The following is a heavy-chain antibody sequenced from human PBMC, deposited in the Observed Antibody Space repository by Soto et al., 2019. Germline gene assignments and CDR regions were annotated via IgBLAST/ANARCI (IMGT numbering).Heavy chain of an antibody. CDR1: GGSIGSYY. D-gene: IGHD3-22*01. CDR2: IYYSGST. Sequence: PSETLSLTCTVSGGSIGSYYWSWIRQPPGKGLEWIGYIYYSGSTNYNPSLKSRVTISVDTSKNQFSLKLSSVTAADTAVYYCARVSGYPGYYYYYGMDVWGQGTTVTVSS. J-gene: IGHJ6*02. CDR3: ARVSGYPGYYYYYGMDV. V-gene: IGHV4-59*01.